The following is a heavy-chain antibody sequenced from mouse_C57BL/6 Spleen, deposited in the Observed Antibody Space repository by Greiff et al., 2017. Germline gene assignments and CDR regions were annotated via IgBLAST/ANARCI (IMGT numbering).Heavy chain of an antibody. CDR2: IYPGDGDT. CDR3: ARSWEFAY. CDR1: GYAFSSSW. J-gene: IGHJ3*01. V-gene: IGHV1-82*01. Sequence: QVQLKESGPELVKPGASVKISCKASGYAFSSSWMNWVKQRPGKGLEWIGRIYPGDGDTNYNGKFKGKATLTADKSSSTAYMQLSSLTSEDSAVYFCARSWEFAYWGQGTLVTVSA. D-gene: IGHD4-1*01.